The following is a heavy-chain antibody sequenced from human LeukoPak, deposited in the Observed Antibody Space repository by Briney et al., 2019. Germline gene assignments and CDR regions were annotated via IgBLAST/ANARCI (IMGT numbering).Heavy chain of an antibody. V-gene: IGHV4-34*01. J-gene: IGHJ4*02. CDR1: XXSXXXYY. D-gene: IGHD3-3*01. Sequence: TXSLTXXXXXXSXXXYYWSWIRQPPGKGLEWIGEINHSGSTNYNPSLKSRVTISVDTSKNQFSLKLSSVTAADTAVYYCARGTTIFGVVNHYYFDYWGQGTLVTVSS. CDR2: INHSGST. CDR3: ARGTTIFGVVNHYYFDY.